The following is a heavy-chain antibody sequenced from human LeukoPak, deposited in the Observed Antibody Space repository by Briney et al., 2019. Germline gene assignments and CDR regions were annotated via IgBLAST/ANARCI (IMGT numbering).Heavy chain of an antibody. Sequence: GASVKVSCETSGYTFTAYYFHWVRQAPGQGLEWMGWINPNSGDTNYAQKFQGRVTLTRDTSISTAYMELSGLTSDDTAVYYCARNGYQYGQNDYWGQGTLVTVSS. CDR1: GYTFTAYY. J-gene: IGHJ4*02. CDR3: ARNGYQYGQNDY. V-gene: IGHV1-2*02. CDR2: INPNSGDT. D-gene: IGHD5-18*01.